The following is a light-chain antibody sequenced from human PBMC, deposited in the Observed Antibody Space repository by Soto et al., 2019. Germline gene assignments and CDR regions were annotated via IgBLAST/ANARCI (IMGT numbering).Light chain of an antibody. J-gene: IGLJ3*02. V-gene: IGLV1-44*01. CDR1: SSNIGTNT. CDR3: AAWDDSLNGGV. CDR2: SND. Sequence: QSVLTQPPSASGTPGQRVPISCSGSSSNIGTNTVNWYQQLPGTAPKLLIYSNDQRPSGVPDRFSGSKSGTSASLAISGLQSEDAADYYCAAWDDSLNGGVFGGGTKLTVL.